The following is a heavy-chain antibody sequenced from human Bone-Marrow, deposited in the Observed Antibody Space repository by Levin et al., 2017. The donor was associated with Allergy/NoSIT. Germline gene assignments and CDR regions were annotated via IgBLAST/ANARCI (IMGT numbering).Heavy chain of an antibody. D-gene: IGHD1-14*01. J-gene: IGHJ3*02. CDR3: ATASELRGLDI. CDR2: FAAEDGEA. Sequence: GASVKVSCKVSGDTLSELSIQWVRQAPGKGLEWMGTFAAEDGEAVFAQKFQDRLTMTEDTSTDTEYMELRSLISEDTAVYYCATASELRGLDIWGQGTLVTVSS. V-gene: IGHV1-24*01. CDR1: GDTLSELS.